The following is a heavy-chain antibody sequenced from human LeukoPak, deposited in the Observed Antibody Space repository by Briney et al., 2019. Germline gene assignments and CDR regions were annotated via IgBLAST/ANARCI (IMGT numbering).Heavy chain of an antibody. CDR3: ARANIVVVPAAMWLAVAGTPYLDY. D-gene: IGHD2-2*01. CDR1: GESFSGYY. Sequence: SETLSLTCAVYGESFSGYYWSWIRQPPGKGLEWIGEINHSGSTNYNPSLKSRVTISVDTSKNQFSLKLSSVTAADTAVYYCARANIVVVPAAMWLAVAGTPYLDYWGQGTLVTVSS. CDR2: INHSGST. V-gene: IGHV4-34*01. J-gene: IGHJ4*02.